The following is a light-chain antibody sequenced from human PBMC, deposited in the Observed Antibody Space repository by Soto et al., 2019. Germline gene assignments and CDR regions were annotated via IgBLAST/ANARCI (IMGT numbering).Light chain of an antibody. J-gene: IGKJ2*01. CDR3: QQYGSSPRT. V-gene: IGKV3-20*01. Sequence: EIVLTQSPGTLSLSPGERATLSCRASQSISSNYLDWYQQKPGQAPRLLIFGASSRATGIPDRFSGSGSGTDFTLTISRLEPEDFAVYYCQQYGSSPRTFGQGTKLEIK. CDR2: GAS. CDR1: QSISSNY.